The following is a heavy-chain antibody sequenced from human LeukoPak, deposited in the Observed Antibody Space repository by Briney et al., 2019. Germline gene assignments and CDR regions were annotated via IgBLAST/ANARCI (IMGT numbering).Heavy chain of an antibody. Sequence: PGGSLGLSCAASGFTFSTYWMSWVRQAPGKGLEWVASIKEDGSERYYVDSVKGRFTISRDNAKNSLFLQMNSLRVEDTAVYYCVRGRIGMRVWGQGTLVTVSS. V-gene: IGHV3-7*03. CDR1: GFTFSTYW. CDR2: IKEDGSER. CDR3: VRGRIGMRV. D-gene: IGHD3-22*01. J-gene: IGHJ4*02.